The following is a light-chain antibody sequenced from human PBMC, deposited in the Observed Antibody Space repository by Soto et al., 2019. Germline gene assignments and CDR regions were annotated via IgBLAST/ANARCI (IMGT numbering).Light chain of an antibody. Sequence: QSVLTQPPSVSGAPGQRVTISCTGSSSNIGAGYDVHWYQQLPGTAPKLLIYGNSNRPSGVPDRFSGSKSGTSASLAITGLEAEDGADYYCQSYDSRMSGSRVFGTGTKLTV. J-gene: IGLJ1*01. CDR3: QSYDSRMSGSRV. CDR1: SSNIGAGYD. CDR2: GNS. V-gene: IGLV1-40*01.